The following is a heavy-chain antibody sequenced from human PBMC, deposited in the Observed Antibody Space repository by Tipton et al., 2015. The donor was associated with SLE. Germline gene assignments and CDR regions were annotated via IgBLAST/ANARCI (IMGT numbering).Heavy chain of an antibody. V-gene: IGHV4-39*07. CDR2: IYYSGST. Sequence: TLSLTCTVSGGSISTSSYYWAWIRQPPGKGLEWIGTIYYSGSTYYNPSLKSRVTISVDTSKNQFSLKLSSVTAADTAVYYCARDQDASGTDWNYYGVDVWGQGTTVTVSS. CDR1: GGSISTSSYY. D-gene: IGHD3-16*01. CDR3: ARDQDASGTDWNYYGVDV. J-gene: IGHJ6*02.